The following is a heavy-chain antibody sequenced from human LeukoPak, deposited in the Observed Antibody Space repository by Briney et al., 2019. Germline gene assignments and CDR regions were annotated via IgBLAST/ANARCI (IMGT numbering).Heavy chain of an antibody. J-gene: IGHJ4*02. CDR1: GFTFSNYW. D-gene: IGHD3-22*01. CDR3: ASLIGDNSGLYFDY. CDR2: INSDGSST. Sequence: GTSLRLSCAASGFTFSNYWMHWVRQAPGEGLVWVSRINSDGSSTSYADSVKGRFTISRDNAKNTLYLQMNSLRAEDTAVYYCASLIGDNSGLYFDYWGQGTLVTVSS. V-gene: IGHV3-74*01.